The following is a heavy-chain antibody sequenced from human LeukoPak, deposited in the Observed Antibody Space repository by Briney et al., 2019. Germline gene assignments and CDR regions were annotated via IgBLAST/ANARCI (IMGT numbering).Heavy chain of an antibody. J-gene: IGHJ3*02. CDR1: GFTFSSYS. Sequence: GGSLRLSCTASGFTFSSYSLNWVRQAPGKGLEWVSYISSSSSTIYYADSVKGRFTISRDNAKNSLYLQMNSLRAEDTAVYYCARHGSVVPAAHPFDIWGQGTMVTVSS. CDR2: ISSSSSTI. D-gene: IGHD2-2*01. V-gene: IGHV3-48*04. CDR3: ARHGSVVPAAHPFDI.